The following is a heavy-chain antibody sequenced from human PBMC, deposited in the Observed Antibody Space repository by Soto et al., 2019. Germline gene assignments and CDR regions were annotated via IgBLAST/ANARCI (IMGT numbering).Heavy chain of an antibody. CDR3: AKVDDYYYGSGSYYPYYFDY. Sequence: GGSLRLSCAASGFTFSSYAMSWVRQAPGKGLEWVSAISGSGGSTYYADSVKGRFTISRDNSKNTLYLQMNSLRAEDTAVYYCAKVDDYYYGSGSYYPYYFDYWGQGTLVTVSS. CDR1: GFTFSSYA. D-gene: IGHD3-10*01. V-gene: IGHV3-23*01. J-gene: IGHJ4*02. CDR2: ISGSGGST.